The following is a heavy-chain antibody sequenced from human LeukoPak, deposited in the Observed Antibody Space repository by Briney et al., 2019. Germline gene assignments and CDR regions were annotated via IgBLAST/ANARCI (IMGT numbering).Heavy chain of an antibody. D-gene: IGHD3-16*02. CDR3: VKFLSPVV. J-gene: IGHJ4*02. CDR2: ISGDESVK. CDR1: GFSITKYW. V-gene: IGHV3-74*01. Sequence: GGSLRLSCAASGFSITKYWMHWVRHAQGKGLMWVSRISGDESVKDYADSVQGRFSISRDNAKNTVYLQMNSLRVDDTAVYYCVKFLSPVVWGQGALVTVSS.